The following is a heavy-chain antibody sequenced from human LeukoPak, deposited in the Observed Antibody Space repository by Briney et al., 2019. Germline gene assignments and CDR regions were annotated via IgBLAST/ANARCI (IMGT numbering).Heavy chain of an antibody. CDR2: IYYGGST. V-gene: IGHV4-31*03. CDR3: ARESTDGVRFDY. J-gene: IGHJ4*02. Sequence: SETLSLTCTVSGGSISSGGYYWSWLRQHPGKGLEWIGYIYYGGSTYYNPSLKSRVTISVDTSKNQFSLKLSSVTAADTAVYYCARESTDGVRFDYWGQGTLVTVSS. D-gene: IGHD5/OR15-5a*01. CDR1: GGSISSGGYY.